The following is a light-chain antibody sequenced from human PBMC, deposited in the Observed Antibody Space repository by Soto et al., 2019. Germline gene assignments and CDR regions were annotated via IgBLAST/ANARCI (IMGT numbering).Light chain of an antibody. CDR1: QTISSW. Sequence: DIQMTQSPSTLSASVGDIVTITCRASQTISSWLAWHQQKPGEAPKLLIYDASALPRGVPSRFSGSGSGTKFTLTIASLQPDDFATYYCQQYETFSGTFGPGTKVDIK. J-gene: IGKJ1*01. CDR3: QQYETFSGT. CDR2: DAS. V-gene: IGKV1-5*01.